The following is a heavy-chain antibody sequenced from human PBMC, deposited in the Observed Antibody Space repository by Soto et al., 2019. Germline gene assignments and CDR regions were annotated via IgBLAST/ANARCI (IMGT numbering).Heavy chain of an antibody. CDR1: GDSVSSNSAA. CDR3: ARGTHLSKKQLEPNPLPY. V-gene: IGHV6-1*01. CDR2: TYYRSKWYN. J-gene: IGHJ4*02. Sequence: SQTLSLTCAISGDSVSSNSAAWNWIRQSPSRGLEWLGRTYYRSKWYNDYAVSVKSRITIKPDTSKNQFSLQLNSVTPEDTAVYYSARGTHLSKKQLEPNPLPYWGKGXL. D-gene: IGHD6-13*01.